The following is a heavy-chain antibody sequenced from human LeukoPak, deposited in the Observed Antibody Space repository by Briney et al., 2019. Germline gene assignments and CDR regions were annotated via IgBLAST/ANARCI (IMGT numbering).Heavy chain of an antibody. CDR3: AKDGLFDSTGYYYDD. Sequence: GGSLRLSCSASGFTFSFYTMNWVRQAPGKGLEWVSSISSSSSYIYYADSVKGRFTISRDNSKNTLYLQMNSLRAEDTAVYYCAKDGLFDSTGYYYDDWGQGTLVTVSS. CDR2: ISSSSSYI. V-gene: IGHV3-21*01. J-gene: IGHJ4*02. D-gene: IGHD3-22*01. CDR1: GFTFSFYT.